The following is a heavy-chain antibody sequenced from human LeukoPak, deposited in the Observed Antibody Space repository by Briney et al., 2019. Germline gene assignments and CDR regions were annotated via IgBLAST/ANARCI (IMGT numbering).Heavy chain of an antibody. J-gene: IGHJ4*02. Sequence: PGESLKISCKGSGYSFTSYWIGWVRQMPGKGLEWMGIIYPGDSDTRYSPSFQGQVTISADKSISTAYLQLSSLKASDTAIYYCTRQLATAATIELIQWDYWGQGTLVTVSS. V-gene: IGHV5-51*01. D-gene: IGHD6-13*01. CDR3: TRQLATAATIELIQWDY. CDR2: IYPGDSDT. CDR1: GYSFTSYW.